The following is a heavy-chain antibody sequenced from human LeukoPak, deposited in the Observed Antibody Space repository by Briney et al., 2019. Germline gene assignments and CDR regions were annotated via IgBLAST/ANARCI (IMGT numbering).Heavy chain of an antibody. CDR1: GYTFTGYY. V-gene: IGHV1-2*02. D-gene: IGHD2-2*02. Sequence: GASVKVSCKASGYTFTGYYMHWARQAPGQGLEWMGCINPNSGGTNYAQTFQGRVTMTRDTSISTAYIELSELTSGDTAVYFCAGQKYPRPMDYWGQGTLVTVPP. CDR3: AGQKYPRPMDY. CDR2: INPNSGGT. J-gene: IGHJ4*02.